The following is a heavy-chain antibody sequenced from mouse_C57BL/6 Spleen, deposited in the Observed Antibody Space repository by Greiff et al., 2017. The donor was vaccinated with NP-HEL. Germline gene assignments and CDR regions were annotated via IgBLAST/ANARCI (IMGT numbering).Heavy chain of an antibody. CDR2: IDPETGGT. D-gene: IGHD2-5*01. Sequence: QVQLQQSGAELVRPGASVTLSCKASGYTFTDYEMHWVKQTPVHGLEWIGAIDPETGGTAYNQKFKGKAILTADKSSSTAYMELRSLTSEDSAVYYCTRKDYSNWGFAYWGQGTLVTVSA. CDR1: GYTFTDYE. J-gene: IGHJ3*01. CDR3: TRKDYSNWGFAY. V-gene: IGHV1-15*01.